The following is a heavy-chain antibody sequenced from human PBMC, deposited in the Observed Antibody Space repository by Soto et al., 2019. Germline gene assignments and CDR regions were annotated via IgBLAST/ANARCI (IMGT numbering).Heavy chain of an antibody. CDR3: AKDRGDLEYYFDY. CDR2: ISWNSGSI. CDR1: GFTFDDYA. D-gene: IGHD3-16*01. J-gene: IGHJ4*02. V-gene: IGHV3-9*01. Sequence: EVQLVESGGGLVQPGRSLRLSCAASGFTFDDYAMHWVRQAPGKGLEWVSGISWNSGSIGYADSVKGRFTNSRDNAKNSLYLQMNSLRAEDTALYYCAKDRGDLEYYFDYWGQGTLVTVSS.